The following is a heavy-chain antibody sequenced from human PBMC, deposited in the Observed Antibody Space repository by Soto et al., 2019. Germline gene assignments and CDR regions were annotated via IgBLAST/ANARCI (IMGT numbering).Heavy chain of an antibody. CDR2: ITTSSAYI. CDR1: GFTFNTYD. CDR3: VRSGTARLLRHSWFDT. V-gene: IGHV3-21*01. D-gene: IGHD2-21*01. J-gene: IGHJ5*02. Sequence: EVQLVESGGGLVKPGGSLRLSCAASGFTFNTYDMNWVRQAPGKGLEWVSSITTSSAYIYYADSLKGPITISRDNAKNSLFLQMNSLRGEETAVYYCVRSGTARLLRHSWFDTWGQGTLVTVSS.